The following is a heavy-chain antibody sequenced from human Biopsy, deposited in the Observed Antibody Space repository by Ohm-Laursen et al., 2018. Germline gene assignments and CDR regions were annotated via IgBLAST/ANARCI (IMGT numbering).Heavy chain of an antibody. Sequence: DTLSLTCAVYGESFNGYYWSWIRQTPGKGLEWIGEINHSGRTNYNPSLKSRVTISVNTSKNQFSLKVRSVTAADTAVYYCVRGVDYYDPYHYYALDVWGQGTTVTVSS. D-gene: IGHD3-22*01. V-gene: IGHV4-34*01. J-gene: IGHJ6*02. CDR2: INHSGRT. CDR3: VRGVDYYDPYHYYALDV. CDR1: GESFNGYY.